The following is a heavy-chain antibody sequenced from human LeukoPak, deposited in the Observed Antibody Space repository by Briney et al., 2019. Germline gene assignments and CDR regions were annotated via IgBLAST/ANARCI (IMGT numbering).Heavy chain of an antibody. CDR3: ARVGVDYSGNIIKYFFDY. CDR1: GGSISSYQ. CDR2: IYYSGSA. J-gene: IGHJ4*02. Sequence: MASETLSLTCTVSGGSISSYQWSWIRQPPGKGLEWIGNIYYSGSANYNPSLKSRVIMSVDTSKNQFSLKLSPVTAADTAVYYCARVGVDYSGNIIKYFFDYWGQGTLVTVSS. D-gene: IGHD4-23*01. V-gene: IGHV4-59*01.